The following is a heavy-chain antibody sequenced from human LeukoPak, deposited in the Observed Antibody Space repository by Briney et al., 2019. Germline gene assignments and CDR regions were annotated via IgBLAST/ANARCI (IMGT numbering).Heavy chain of an antibody. D-gene: IGHD2-2*01. V-gene: IGHV3-53*01. Sequence: PGGSLRLSCAASGFTVGSNYMTWVRQAPGRGLEWVALIYVDDYTFYADSVEGRFTVSRDRPKNTVYLRLNSLRPEDTAVYFCARGPSLVPATIYYHYMDVWGTGTTVTVSS. CDR1: GFTVGSNY. CDR3: ARGPSLVPATIYYHYMDV. J-gene: IGHJ6*03. CDR2: IYVDDYT.